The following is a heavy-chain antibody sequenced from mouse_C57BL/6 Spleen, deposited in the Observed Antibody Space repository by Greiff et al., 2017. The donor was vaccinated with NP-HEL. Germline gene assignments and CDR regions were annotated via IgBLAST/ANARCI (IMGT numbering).Heavy chain of an antibody. CDR2: IDPSDSYT. Sequence: QVQLQQPGAELVMPGASVKLSCKASGYTFTSYWMHWVKQRPGQGLEWIGEIDPSDSYTNYNQKFKGKSTLTVDKSSSTAYMQLSSLTSEDSAVYNCARAGSKYVFDYWGKGTTLTVSS. CDR3: ARAGSKYVFDY. V-gene: IGHV1-69*01. D-gene: IGHD2-5*01. J-gene: IGHJ2*01. CDR1: GYTFTSYW.